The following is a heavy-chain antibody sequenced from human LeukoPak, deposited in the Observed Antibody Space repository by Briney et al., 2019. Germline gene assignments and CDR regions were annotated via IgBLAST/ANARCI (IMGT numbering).Heavy chain of an antibody. J-gene: IGHJ4*02. CDR2: ISSGSITK. CDR1: GFTFNSYS. D-gene: IGHD1-26*01. CDR3: ARVVPYSGSHWGLDY. V-gene: IGHV3-48*04. Sequence: GGSLRLSCAASGFTFNSYSMNWVRQAPGKGLEWISYISSGSITKYYADSVKGRFTISRDNAKNSLYLQMNSLRTEDTAVYYCARVVPYSGSHWGLDYWGQGTLVTVPS.